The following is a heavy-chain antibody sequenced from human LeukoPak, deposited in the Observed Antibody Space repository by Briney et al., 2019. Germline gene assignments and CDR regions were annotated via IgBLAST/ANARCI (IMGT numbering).Heavy chain of an antibody. Sequence: ASMKVSCKASGYTFTSYDINWVRQATGQGLEWMGWMNPNSGRSGLAQKFQGTVTMTRDTSINTAYMEVRNLRFEDSAVYYCTRDHTSYYTMDVWGQGTAVTVSS. V-gene: IGHV1-8*02. CDR2: MNPNSGRS. J-gene: IGHJ6*02. CDR1: GYTFTSYD. CDR3: TRDHTSYYTMDV. D-gene: IGHD2-2*02.